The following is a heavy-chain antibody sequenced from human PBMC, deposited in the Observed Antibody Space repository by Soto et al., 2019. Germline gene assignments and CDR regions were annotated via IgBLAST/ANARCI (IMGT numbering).Heavy chain of an antibody. V-gene: IGHV3-9*01. J-gene: IGHJ4*02. CDR1: GFTFDVYA. Sequence: EVQLVESGGGWVQPGRSLRLSCAASGFTFDVYAMHWVRQAPGKGLEWVSGINYNSGSVGYADSVKGRFPISRDNAKNTRHLQMNSLRAEDTAVYYCAKDISLRGWVYLVVEYWGQGTLVTVSP. CDR3: AKDISLRGWVYLVVEY. D-gene: IGHD6-13*01. CDR2: INYNSGSV.